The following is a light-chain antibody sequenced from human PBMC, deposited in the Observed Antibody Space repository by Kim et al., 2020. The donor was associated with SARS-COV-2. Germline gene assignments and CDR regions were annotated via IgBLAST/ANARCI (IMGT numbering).Light chain of an antibody. J-gene: IGKJ3*01. Sequence: SQGERATRSCRARESVNNFLSWYQQKPGEAPKLLIFGATTSASGIPTRVRGRWSGEGFTLTIRRLQAEDFGVYYWQQYNYWPFTFGPGTKVDIK. CDR1: ESVNNF. CDR3: QQYNYWPFT. V-gene: IGKV3-15*01. CDR2: GAT.